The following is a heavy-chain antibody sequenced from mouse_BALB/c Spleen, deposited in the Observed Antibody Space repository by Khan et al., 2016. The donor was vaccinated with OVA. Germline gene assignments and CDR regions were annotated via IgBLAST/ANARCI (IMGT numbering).Heavy chain of an antibody. J-gene: IGHJ3*01. CDR1: GFTFSSFV. CDR3: ANSNYGWFAY. V-gene: IGHV5-9-1*01. Sequence: EVELVESGGGLVEPGGSLKLSCAASGFTFSSFVMSWVRQTPEKRLEWVATISSAATYTYYPDSVKGRFTISRDNAKNTLYLQMHSLRSDDTAIYYGANSNYGWFAYWGQGTLVTVS. D-gene: IGHD2-5*01. CDR2: ISSAATYT.